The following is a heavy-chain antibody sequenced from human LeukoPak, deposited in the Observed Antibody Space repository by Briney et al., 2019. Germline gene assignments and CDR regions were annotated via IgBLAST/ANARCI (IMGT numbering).Heavy chain of an antibody. V-gene: IGHV3-30-3*01. CDR2: ISYDGSNK. D-gene: IGHD6-19*01. CDR1: GFTFSSYA. Sequence: PGGSLRLSCAASGFTFSSYAMHWVRQAPGKGLEWVAVISYDGSNKYYADSVKGRFTISRDNSKNTLYLQMNSLRAEDTAVYYCANLIAVGRAVDYWGQGTLVTVSS. CDR3: ANLIAVGRAVDY. J-gene: IGHJ4*02.